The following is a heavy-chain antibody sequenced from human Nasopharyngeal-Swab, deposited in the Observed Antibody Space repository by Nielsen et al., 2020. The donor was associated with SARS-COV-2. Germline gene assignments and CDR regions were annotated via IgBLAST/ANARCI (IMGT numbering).Heavy chain of an antibody. CDR2: IFPGASDT. CDR1: GYRFTDYW. Sequence: GESLKISCATSGYRFTDYWIAWVRQAPGKGLECMGTIFPGASDTRYSPSFEGRVTISVDQSLTTAYLHWTSLKASDTAKYYCAIGAAVGTLFHGMDVWGQGTMVTVSS. J-gene: IGHJ6*02. D-gene: IGHD1-26*01. V-gene: IGHV5-51*01. CDR3: AIGAAVGTLFHGMDV.